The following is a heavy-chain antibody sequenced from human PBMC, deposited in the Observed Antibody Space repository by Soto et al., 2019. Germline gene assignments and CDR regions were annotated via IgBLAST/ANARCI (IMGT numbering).Heavy chain of an antibody. CDR3: AAATRY. V-gene: IGHV4-59*01. J-gene: IGHJ4*02. Sequence: QLQESGPGLVKPSETLSLTCSVSGGSISGYYWSWIRQTPEKGLEWIGYVYYSGSTNSNPTLKSRVTMLIDMSKNQFTLKLTSVSAADTAVYYCAAATRYWGQGILVPVSS. CDR1: GGSISGYY. CDR2: VYYSGST. D-gene: IGHD6-25*01.